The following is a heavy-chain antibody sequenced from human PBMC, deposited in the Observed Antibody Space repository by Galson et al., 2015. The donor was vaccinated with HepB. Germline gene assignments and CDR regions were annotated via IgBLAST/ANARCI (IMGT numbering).Heavy chain of an antibody. CDR3: AHLVVVTAREALDL. CDR2: ISNDGIHK. D-gene: IGHD2-21*02. CDR1: NFSFNRLG. Sequence: SLRLSCAASNFSFNRLGMHWVRQAPGKGLEWVAVISNDGIHKHYGASVRGRFTVSRDNSKNTLYLQMHSLRPDDTAMYYCAHLVVVTAREALDLWGQGTMVTVSS. V-gene: IGHV3-30*03. J-gene: IGHJ3*01.